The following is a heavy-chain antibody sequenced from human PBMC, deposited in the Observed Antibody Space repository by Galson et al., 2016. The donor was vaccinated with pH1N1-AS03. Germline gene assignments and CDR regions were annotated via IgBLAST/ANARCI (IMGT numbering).Heavy chain of an antibody. CDR3: ARQAGYTSSWSYFDT. CDR2: IYPGDSDI. D-gene: IGHD6-6*01. V-gene: IGHV5-51*01. J-gene: IGHJ4*02. CDR1: GYSFTSHW. Sequence: QSGAEVKKPGESLKISCQGFGYSFTSHWIAWVRQMPGKGPEWMGSIYPGDSDIRYSPSFQGQVTISAGTSAYLQWTSLKASDTAIYYCARQAGYTSSWSYFDTWGQRTLVTVSS.